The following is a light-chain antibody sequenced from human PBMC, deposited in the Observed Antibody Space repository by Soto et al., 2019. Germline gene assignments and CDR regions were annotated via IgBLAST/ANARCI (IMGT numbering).Light chain of an antibody. V-gene: IGKV1-12*01. Sequence: IQMTQSPSSVSASIGDRVTITCRASQSISSWLAWYQQKPGKAPNLLIYAASNLQSGVPSRYSGSGSETDFTLTIGSLQPEDFATDYCQQANSFPLTFGGGTKVAIK. CDR1: QSISSW. CDR2: AAS. CDR3: QQANSFPLT. J-gene: IGKJ4*01.